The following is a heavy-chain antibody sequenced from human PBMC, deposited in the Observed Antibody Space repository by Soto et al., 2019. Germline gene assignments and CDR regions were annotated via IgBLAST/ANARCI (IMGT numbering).Heavy chain of an antibody. CDR2: IYYSGST. CDR3: ARDGYYDILTGSSA. V-gene: IGHV4-61*01. D-gene: IGHD3-9*01. Sequence: SETLSLTCSVSGGSISSGNYYWGWIRQPPGKGLEWIGYIYYSGSTNYNPSLKSRVTISVDTSKNQFSLKLSSVTAADTAVYYCARDGYYDILTGSSAWGQGTLVTVSS. J-gene: IGHJ5*02. CDR1: GGSISSGNYY.